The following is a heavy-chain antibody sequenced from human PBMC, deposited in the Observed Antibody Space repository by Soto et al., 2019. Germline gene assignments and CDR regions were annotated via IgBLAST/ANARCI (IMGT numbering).Heavy chain of an antibody. Sequence: GGSLRLSCAASEFTFSTYWMHWVRQAPGKGLVWVSRIKSDGSSTFYADSVKGRFTIYRDNAKNTLYIQMNRLRAEDTAVYYCTRGTAPSIPNAFDIWGKGTMVTVS. CDR2: IKSDGSST. CDR1: EFTFSTYW. D-gene: IGHD2-21*01. J-gene: IGHJ3*02. CDR3: TRGTAPSIPNAFDI. V-gene: IGHV3-74*01.